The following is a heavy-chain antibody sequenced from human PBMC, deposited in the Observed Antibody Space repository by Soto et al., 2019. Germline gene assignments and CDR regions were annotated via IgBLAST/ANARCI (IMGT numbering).Heavy chain of an antibody. Sequence: EVQLLESGGDLAQLGGSLRLSCAASGFTFSSYAMSWVRQAPGKGLEWVSGISGGGRTTYYADSVKGRFTISRDNSKNTRFLQMNSLTVGDTAVYYCAKCSSASCFKEGFDYWGQGTLVTVSS. J-gene: IGHJ4*02. CDR3: AKCSSASCFKEGFDY. V-gene: IGHV3-23*01. CDR2: ISGGGRTT. CDR1: GFTFSSYA. D-gene: IGHD2-2*01.